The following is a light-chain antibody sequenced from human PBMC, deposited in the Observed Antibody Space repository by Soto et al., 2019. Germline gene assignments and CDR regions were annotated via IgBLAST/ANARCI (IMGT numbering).Light chain of an antibody. V-gene: IGLV1-40*01. J-gene: IGLJ3*02. CDR2: GHS. CDR1: SSNFGAGYD. Sequence: QSVLTQPPSVSGAPGQKVTISCTGSSSNFGAGYDVHWYQQLPGTAPKLLIYGHSNRPSGVPDRFSGSKSGTLASLAITGLQAEDEADYYCQSYDSSLGGWVFGGGTKLTVL. CDR3: QSYDSSLGGWV.